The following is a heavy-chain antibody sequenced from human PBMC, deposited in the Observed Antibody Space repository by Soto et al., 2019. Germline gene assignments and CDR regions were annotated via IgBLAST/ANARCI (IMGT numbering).Heavy chain of an antibody. CDR1: GYTFTSYG. J-gene: IGHJ4*02. V-gene: IGHV1-18*01. Sequence: VSCKASGYTFTSYGISWVRQAPGQGLEWMGWISAYNGNTNYAQKLQGRVTMTTDTSTSTAYMELRSLRSDDTAVYYCARVFTIFGVVTEFDYWGQGTLVTVSS. D-gene: IGHD3-3*01. CDR2: ISAYNGNT. CDR3: ARVFTIFGVVTEFDY.